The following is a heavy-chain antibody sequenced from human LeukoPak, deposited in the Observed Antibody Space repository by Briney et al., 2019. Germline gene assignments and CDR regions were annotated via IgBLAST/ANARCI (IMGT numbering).Heavy chain of an antibody. CDR1: GYSISSGYY. CDR3: ARVRDYGDYFDY. V-gene: IGHV4-38-2*02. J-gene: IGHJ4*02. D-gene: IGHD4-17*01. CDR2: IYHSGST. Sequence: ASETLSLTCTVSGYSISSGYYWGWIRQPPGKGLEWIGSIYHSGSTYYNPSLKSRVTISVDTSKNQFSLKLSSVTAADTAVYYCARVRDYGDYFDYWGQGTLVTVSS.